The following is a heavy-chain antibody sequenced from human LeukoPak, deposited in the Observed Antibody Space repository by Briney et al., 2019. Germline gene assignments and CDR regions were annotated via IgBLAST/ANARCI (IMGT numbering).Heavy chain of an antibody. D-gene: IGHD3-22*01. V-gene: IGHV1-69*06. CDR1: GGTFSSYA. CDR3: ARSITWIVVAGGY. J-gene: IGHJ4*02. CDR2: IIPIFGTA. Sequence: GASVKVSCKASGGTFSSYAISWVRQAPGQGLEWMGGIIPIFGTANYAQNFQGRVTITADKSTSTAYMELSSLRSEDTAVYYCARSITWIVVAGGYWGQGTLVTVSS.